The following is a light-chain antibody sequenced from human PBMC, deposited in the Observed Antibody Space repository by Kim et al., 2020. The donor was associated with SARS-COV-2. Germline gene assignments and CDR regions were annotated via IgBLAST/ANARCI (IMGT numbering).Light chain of an antibody. CDR1: QSVSSY. V-gene: IGKV3-11*01. CDR2: DAS. Sequence: EIVLTQSPATLSLSPGERATLSCRASQSVSSYLAWYQQKPGQAPRLLIYDASNRATGIPARFSGSGSGTDFTLTISSLEPEDFAVYYCQQRSNWPLLTFGGVSKLEI. CDR3: QQRSNWPLLT. J-gene: IGKJ4*01.